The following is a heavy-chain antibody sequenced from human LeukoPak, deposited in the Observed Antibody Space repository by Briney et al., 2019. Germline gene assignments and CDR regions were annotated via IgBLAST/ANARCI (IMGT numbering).Heavy chain of an antibody. CDR2: ISYDGSNK. Sequence: PGGSLRLSCAASGFTFSSYAMHWVRQAPGKGLEWVAVISYDGSNKYYADSVKGRFTISRDNSKNTLYLQMNSLRAEDTAVYYCARPDWYSGSYYHYFDYWGQGTLVTVSS. V-gene: IGHV3-30*04. J-gene: IGHJ4*02. CDR3: ARPDWYSGSYYHYFDY. CDR1: GFTFSSYA. D-gene: IGHD1-26*01.